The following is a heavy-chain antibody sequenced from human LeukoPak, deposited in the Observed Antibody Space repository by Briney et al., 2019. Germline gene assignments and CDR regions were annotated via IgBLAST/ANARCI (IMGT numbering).Heavy chain of an antibody. V-gene: IGHV3-15*07. J-gene: IGHJ4*02. CDR1: GSTFSNAY. CDR3: ITPLPYSAQ. D-gene: IGHD2-21*01. Sequence: GGSLRLSCAASGSTFSNAYMNWVRQPPGKGLEWVGRIKPKTDGETTEYAAPVKGRFSISRDDSKNMLYLQMNSLKTEDTAVYYCITPLPYSAQGGQGTLVTVSS. CDR2: IKPKTDGETT.